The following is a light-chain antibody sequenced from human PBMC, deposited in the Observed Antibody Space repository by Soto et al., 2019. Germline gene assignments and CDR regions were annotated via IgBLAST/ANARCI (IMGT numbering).Light chain of an antibody. CDR1: NSDVGGYNY. CDR3: CSYAGSYTYV. CDR2: DVS. V-gene: IGLV2-11*01. J-gene: IGLJ1*01. Sequence: QSALTQPRSVSGSPGQSVTISCTGTNSDVGGYNYVSWYQQHPGKAPKLMIYDVSKGPSGVPDRFSGSKSGNTASLTISGLQDEDEADYYCCSYAGSYTYVFGTGTKVTVL.